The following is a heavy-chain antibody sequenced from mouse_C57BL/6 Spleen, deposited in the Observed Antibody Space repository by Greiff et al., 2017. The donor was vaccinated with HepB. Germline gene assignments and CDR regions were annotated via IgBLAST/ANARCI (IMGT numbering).Heavy chain of an antibody. CDR3: ASDSYPFYAMDY. CDR1: GFTFSDFY. D-gene: IGHD6-5*01. CDR2: SRNKANDYTT. Sequence: EVKLVESGGGLVQSGRSLRLSCATSGFTFSDFYMEWVRQAPGKGLEWIAASRNKANDYTTEYSASVKGRFIVSRDTSQSILYLQMNALRAEDTDICYCASDSYPFYAMDYWGQGTSVTVSS. J-gene: IGHJ4*01. V-gene: IGHV7-1*01.